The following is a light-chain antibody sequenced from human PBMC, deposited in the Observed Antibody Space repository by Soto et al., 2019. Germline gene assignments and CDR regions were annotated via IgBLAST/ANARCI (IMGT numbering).Light chain of an antibody. CDR3: GSRDSSLSAYV. V-gene: IGLV1-51*01. CDR2: DDN. Sequence: QTFLTQPPSVSAAPGQKVTISCSGSSSNIGGNSVSWYQQLPGTAPKLLIYDDNKRPSGIPDRFSGSKSGTSATLGITGFQTGDEADYYCGSRDSSLSAYVFATGPKVTVL. J-gene: IGLJ1*01. CDR1: SSNIGGNS.